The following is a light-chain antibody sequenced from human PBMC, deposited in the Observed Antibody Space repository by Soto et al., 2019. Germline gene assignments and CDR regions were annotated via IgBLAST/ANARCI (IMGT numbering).Light chain of an antibody. CDR2: GTS. Sequence: EIVLTQSPGTLSLSLGERATRSCRASQSVSSSYLAWYQQKPGQAPRLLIYGTSSRATAIPDRFSGSWSGTDSTLTISRLEPEDFAVYYCQQYGSSSWTFGQGTKVEIK. J-gene: IGKJ1*01. CDR1: QSVSSSY. V-gene: IGKV3-20*01. CDR3: QQYGSSSWT.